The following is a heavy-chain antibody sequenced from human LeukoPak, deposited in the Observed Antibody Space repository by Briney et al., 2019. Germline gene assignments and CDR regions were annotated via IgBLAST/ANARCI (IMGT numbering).Heavy chain of an antibody. J-gene: IGHJ4*02. D-gene: IGHD4-17*01. CDR1: GGTFNINA. Sequence: GASVKVSCKASGGTFNINAITWVRQAPGQGLEWMGGIIPMLGTPTYAQKFQGRVTITADESATTAYMELRSLKSGDTAVYYCARNHDNGDGDEWGQGTLVIVSS. CDR3: ARNHDNGDGDE. CDR2: IIPMLGTP. V-gene: IGHV1-69*13.